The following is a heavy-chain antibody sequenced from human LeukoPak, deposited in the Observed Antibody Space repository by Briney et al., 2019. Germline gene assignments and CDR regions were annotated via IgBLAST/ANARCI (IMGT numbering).Heavy chain of an antibody. V-gene: IGHV3-15*01. D-gene: IGHD3-22*01. CDR1: GFTVTNAW. CDR2: IKSRSDGATK. J-gene: IGHJ4*02. CDR3: ASFHYCDGSLWVAGY. Sequence: GWSLRLSWAASGFTVTNAWTSWVRQAPGKGLEWIGLIKSRSDGATKDYAAPVKGRFAISIDDSKNTLYLQMNSLKTEDTAVYYCASFHYCDGSLWVAGYWGQGTLVTVSS.